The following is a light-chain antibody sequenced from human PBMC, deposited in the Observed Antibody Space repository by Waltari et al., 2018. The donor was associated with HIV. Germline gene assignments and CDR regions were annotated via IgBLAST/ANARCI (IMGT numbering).Light chain of an antibody. V-gene: IGLV1-40*01. Sequence: QSVLTQAPSVSGAPGQRVTISCTGTSSNIGAGIDVHWYQQLPGTAPKLLIYGNNNRPSGVPDRFFGSRSGTSASLAITGLQAEDEADYYCQSYDSRLSGSRVFGGGTKLTVL. J-gene: IGLJ2*01. CDR3: QSYDSRLSGSRV. CDR1: SSNIGAGID. CDR2: GNN.